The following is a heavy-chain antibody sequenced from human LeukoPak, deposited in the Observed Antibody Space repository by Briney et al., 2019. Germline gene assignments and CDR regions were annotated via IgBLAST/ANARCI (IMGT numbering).Heavy chain of an antibody. Sequence: ASVKVSCKASGYTFTGSYMHWVRQAPGQRLEWIGWINANSGGTNYAQKFQGRVTMTRDTSISTAYMELSRLRSDDTAVYYCASPVGDEVLFGELLSGFDYWGQGTLVTVSS. D-gene: IGHD3-10*01. CDR2: INANSGGT. V-gene: IGHV1-2*02. J-gene: IGHJ4*02. CDR1: GYTFTGSY. CDR3: ASPVGDEVLFGELLSGFDY.